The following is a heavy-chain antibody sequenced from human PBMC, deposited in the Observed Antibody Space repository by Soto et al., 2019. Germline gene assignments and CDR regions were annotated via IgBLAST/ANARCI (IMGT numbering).Heavy chain of an antibody. D-gene: IGHD3-16*01. Sequence: SETLSLTCPVSGDPISSSGCYWGWIRQPPGKGLEWIGYIYYSGSTNYNPSLKSRVTISVDTSKNQFSLKLSSVTAADTAVYYCARSYDYYYYGMDVWGQGTTVTVSS. CDR3: ARSYDYYYYGMDV. J-gene: IGHJ6*02. CDR2: IYYSGST. V-gene: IGHV4-61*05. CDR1: GDPISSSGCY.